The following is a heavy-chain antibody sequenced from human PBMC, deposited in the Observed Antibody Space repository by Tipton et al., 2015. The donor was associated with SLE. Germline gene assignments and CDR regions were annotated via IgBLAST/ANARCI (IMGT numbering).Heavy chain of an antibody. D-gene: IGHD5-24*01. V-gene: IGHV3-7*01. CDR3: ARERWLQFDAFDI. J-gene: IGHJ3*02. CDR2: IKQGGSEK. Sequence: SLRLSCAASGFTFSTYWTSWVRQAPGKGLEWVANIKQGGSEKYYVDSVKGRFTISRDNAKNSLYLQMNSLRAEDTAVYYCARERWLQFDAFDIWGQGTMVTVSS. CDR1: GFTFSTYW.